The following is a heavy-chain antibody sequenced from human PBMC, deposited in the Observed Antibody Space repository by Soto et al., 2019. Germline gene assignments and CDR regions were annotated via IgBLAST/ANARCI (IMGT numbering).Heavy chain of an antibody. D-gene: IGHD3-22*01. CDR1: GGSISSAGYY. V-gene: IGHV4-31*03. CDR2: IYYSGSA. CDR3: ARDYYDSRGNYYSVFDP. Sequence: LSLTCTVSGGSISSAGYYWSWILQHPGKGLDWIGFIYYSGSAYYNPSLKSRLTMSVDMSKNQFSLKLNSVTAADTAVYYCARDYYDSRGNYYSVFDPWGQGTLVTVSS. J-gene: IGHJ5*02.